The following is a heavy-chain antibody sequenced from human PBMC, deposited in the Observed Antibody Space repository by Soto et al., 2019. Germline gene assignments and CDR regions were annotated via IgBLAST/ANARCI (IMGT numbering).Heavy chain of an antibody. CDR3: ARVRYSSSWYIYYGMDV. J-gene: IGHJ6*02. Sequence: SGPTLVNPTQTLTLTCTFSGFSLSTSGVGVGWIRQPPGKALEWLALIYWDDDKRYSPSLKSRLTITKDTSKNQVVLTMTNMDPVDTATYYCARVRYSSSWYIYYGMDVWGQGTTVTVSS. CDR1: GFSLSTSGVG. V-gene: IGHV2-5*02. CDR2: IYWDDDK. D-gene: IGHD6-13*01.